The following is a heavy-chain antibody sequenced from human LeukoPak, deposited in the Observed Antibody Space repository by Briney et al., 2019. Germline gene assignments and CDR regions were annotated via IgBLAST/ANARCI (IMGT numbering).Heavy chain of an antibody. CDR2: ISGSASST. CDR3: AKAPVTSCRGAYCYPFDY. D-gene: IGHD2-21*01. CDR1: GFTFSNYA. V-gene: IGHV3-23*01. J-gene: IGHJ4*02. Sequence: PGGSERLSCAASGFTFSNYAMSWFRQAPGKGLEWVSAISGSASSTYHADSVRGRFTISRDSSKNTLYLQMNSLRAEDAAVYYCAKAPVTSCRGAYCYPFDYWGQGTLVTVSS.